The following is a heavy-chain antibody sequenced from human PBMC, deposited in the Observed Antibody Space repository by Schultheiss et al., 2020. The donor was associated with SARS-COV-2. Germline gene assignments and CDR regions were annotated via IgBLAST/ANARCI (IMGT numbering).Heavy chain of an antibody. D-gene: IGHD3-22*01. CDR3: ARGRGNYYDSPFDY. J-gene: IGHJ4*02. CDR1: GNSFNNYW. V-gene: IGHV5-51*01. CDR2: IYPDDSDT. Sequence: GESLKISCKGSGNSFNNYWIGWVRQMPGKGLEWMGIIYPDDSDTRYSPSFQGQVTISVDTSISTAYLQWSSLKASDTAMYFCARGRGNYYDSPFDYWGQGTLVTVSS.